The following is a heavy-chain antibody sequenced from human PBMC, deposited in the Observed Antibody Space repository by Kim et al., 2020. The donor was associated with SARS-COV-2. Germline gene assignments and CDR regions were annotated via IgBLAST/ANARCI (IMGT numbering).Heavy chain of an antibody. Sequence: GGSLRLSCAASGFTFSSYAMHWVRQAPGKGLEWVAVISYDGSNKYYADSVKGRFTISRDNSKNTLYLQMNSLRAEDTAVYYCAREMYYYDSSGYPPFDYWGQGTLVTVSS. CDR2: ISYDGSNK. D-gene: IGHD3-22*01. J-gene: IGHJ4*02. V-gene: IGHV3-30*04. CDR3: AREMYYYDSSGYPPFDY. CDR1: GFTFSSYA.